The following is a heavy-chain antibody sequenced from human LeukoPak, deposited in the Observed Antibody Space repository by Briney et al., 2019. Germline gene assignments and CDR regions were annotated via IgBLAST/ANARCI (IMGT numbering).Heavy chain of an antibody. CDR2: ISGSGGST. CDR3: AKLRRTWFGELAYFDY. Sequence: GGSLRLSCAASGFTFSSYAMSWVRQAPGKGLEWVSAISGSGGSTYYADSVKGRFTISRDNSKNTLYLQMNSLRAEDTAVYYCAKLRRTWFGELAYFDYWGQGTLVTVSS. J-gene: IGHJ4*02. V-gene: IGHV3-23*01. CDR1: GFTFSSYA. D-gene: IGHD3-10*01.